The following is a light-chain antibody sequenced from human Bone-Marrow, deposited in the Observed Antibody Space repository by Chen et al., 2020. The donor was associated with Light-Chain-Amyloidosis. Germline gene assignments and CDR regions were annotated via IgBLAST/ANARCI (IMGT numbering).Light chain of an antibody. CDR2: ATS. V-gene: IGKV1-39*01. CDR3: QQTYSTPTT. Sequence: DIQMTQSPSSLSASVGDRVTITCRASQTVDSYLNWFQQKPGKAPKLLIYATSHVQDGVPSRVIGSGAGADCTLAISRLQPGDFATYICQQTYSTPTTFGPGTKVDI. CDR1: QTVDSY. J-gene: IGKJ3*01.